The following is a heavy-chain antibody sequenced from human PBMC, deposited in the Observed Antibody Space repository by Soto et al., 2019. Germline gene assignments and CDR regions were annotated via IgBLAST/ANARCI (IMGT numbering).Heavy chain of an antibody. CDR3: ARVRSIAVAGVDS. CDR2: IYPSDSDT. V-gene: IGHV5-51*01. J-gene: IGHJ4*02. D-gene: IGHD6-19*01. CDR1: GYSFTNYW. Sequence: GESLKISCKGSGYSFTNYWIGWVRQTPGKGLEWMGTIYPSDSDTRYNPSFQGQVPSSIDKSINTAYLQWSSLKASDTATYYCARVRSIAVAGVDSWGQGTRVTVSS.